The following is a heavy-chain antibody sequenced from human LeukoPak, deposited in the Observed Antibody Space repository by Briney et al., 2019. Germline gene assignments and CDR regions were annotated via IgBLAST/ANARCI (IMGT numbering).Heavy chain of an antibody. CDR1: GFTFSSYG. D-gene: IGHD5-12*01. CDR2: ISYDGSNK. J-gene: IGHJ6*03. Sequence: GGSLRLSCAASGFTFSSYGMHWVRQAPGKGLEWVAVISYDGSNKYYADSVKGRFTISRDNSKNTLYLQLNSLRTEDTAVYYCAKDESGYSGYPDYYYMDVWGKGTTVTISS. CDR3: AKDESGYSGYPDYYYMDV. V-gene: IGHV3-30*18.